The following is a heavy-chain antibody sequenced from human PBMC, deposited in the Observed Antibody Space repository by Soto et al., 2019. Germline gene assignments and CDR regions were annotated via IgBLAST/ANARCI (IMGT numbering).Heavy chain of an antibody. Sequence: QVQLVQSGAEVKKPGASVKVSCKASGYTFTSYGISWVRQAPGQGLEWMGWISAYNGNTNYAQKLQGRVTMTTDTTTSTAYMELRSLRSDDTAVYYCARYVAVAGKWTHGIYYFDYWGQGTLVTVSS. CDR2: ISAYNGNT. D-gene: IGHD6-19*01. V-gene: IGHV1-18*01. J-gene: IGHJ4*02. CDR1: GYTFTSYG. CDR3: ARYVAVAGKWTHGIYYFDY.